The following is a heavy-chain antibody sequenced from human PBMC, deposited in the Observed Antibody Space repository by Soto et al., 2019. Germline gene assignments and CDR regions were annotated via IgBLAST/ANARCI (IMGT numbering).Heavy chain of an antibody. CDR3: ARGSLTLAGRDY. V-gene: IGHV3-66*01. Sequence: EEQLVESGGGLVQPGGSLRLSCAASGFTASSNYMSWVRQAPGKGLEWVSVIYGGGSTYYADSVKGRFTISRDNSKNTLYLQMNSLRAEDTAVYYCARGSLTLAGRDYWGQGTLVTVSS. CDR1: GFTASSNY. D-gene: IGHD1-26*01. CDR2: IYGGGST. J-gene: IGHJ4*02.